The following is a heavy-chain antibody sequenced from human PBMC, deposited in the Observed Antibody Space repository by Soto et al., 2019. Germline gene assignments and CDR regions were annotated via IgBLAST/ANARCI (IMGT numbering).Heavy chain of an antibody. Sequence: GGSLRLSCAASGFTFDDYAMHWVRQAPGKGLEWVSGISWNGGSIGYADSVKGRFTISRDNAKNSLYLQMNSLRAEDTALYYCAKAPDYLYYFDYWGQGTLVTVSS. CDR2: ISWNGGSI. D-gene: IGHD3-16*01. CDR3: AKAPDYLYYFDY. J-gene: IGHJ4*02. CDR1: GFTFDDYA. V-gene: IGHV3-9*01.